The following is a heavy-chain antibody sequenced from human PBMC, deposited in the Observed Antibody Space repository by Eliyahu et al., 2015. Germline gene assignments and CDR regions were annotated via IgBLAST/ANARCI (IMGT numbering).Heavy chain of an antibody. CDR1: GXTFSSYA. Sequence: EVQLLQSGGGLLQPGGSLRLSCAASGXTFSSYAMSWVRXAPGKGLEWVSAISGXGGSTYYADSVKGRFTISRDNSKNTLYLQMNSLRAEDTAVYYCAKDPNDYVISWGQGTLVTVSS. CDR3: AKDPNDYVIS. V-gene: IGHV3-23*01. J-gene: IGHJ5*02. D-gene: IGHD4-17*01. CDR2: ISGXGGST.